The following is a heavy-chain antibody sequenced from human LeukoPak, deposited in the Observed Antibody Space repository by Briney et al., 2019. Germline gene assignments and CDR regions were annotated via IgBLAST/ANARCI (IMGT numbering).Heavy chain of an antibody. V-gene: IGHV1-18*01. CDR1: GYTFRSHG. CDR3: AREADTNSWYRSAFRLLDY. D-gene: IGHD6-13*01. J-gene: IGHJ4*02. CDR2: ISPYNDET. Sequence: GASVKVSCKASGYTFRSHGIYWVRQAPGQGLEWMGWISPYNDETNYARMFQGRVTMTTETSTTTAYMELRDLTSDDTAVYFCAREADTNSWYRSAFRLLDYWGQGTLVTVSS.